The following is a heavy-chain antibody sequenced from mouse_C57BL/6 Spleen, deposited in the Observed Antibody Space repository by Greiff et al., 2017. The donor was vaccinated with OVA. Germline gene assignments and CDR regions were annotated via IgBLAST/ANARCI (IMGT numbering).Heavy chain of an antibody. J-gene: IGHJ2*01. Sequence: QVQLKQPGAELVMPGASVKLSCKASGYTFTSYWMHWVKQRPGQGLEWIGEIDPSDSYTNYNQKFKGKSTLTVDKSSSTAYMQLSSLTSEDSAVYYCAFFITTAFDYWGQGTTLTVSS. V-gene: IGHV1-69*01. CDR2: IDPSDSYT. CDR1: GYTFTSYW. CDR3: AFFITTAFDY. D-gene: IGHD1-1*01.